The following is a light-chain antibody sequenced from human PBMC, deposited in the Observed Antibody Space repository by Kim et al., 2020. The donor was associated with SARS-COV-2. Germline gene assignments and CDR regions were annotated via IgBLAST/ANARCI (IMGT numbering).Light chain of an antibody. J-gene: IGKJ2*01. V-gene: IGKV3-20*01. CDR1: QSINRNY. CDR3: QQYGSSEYT. CDR2: AAS. Sequence: EVVLTQSPGTLSLSPGEGATLSCRASQSINRNYLAWYQQKPGQAPRLLIYAASSRATGIPDRFSGSGSETEFTLTIRRLEPEDFAVYYCQQYGSSEYTCGQGTKQEI.